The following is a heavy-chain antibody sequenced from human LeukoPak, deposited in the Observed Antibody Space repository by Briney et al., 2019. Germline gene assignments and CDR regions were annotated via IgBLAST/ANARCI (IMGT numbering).Heavy chain of an antibody. J-gene: IGHJ4*02. CDR1: GGSISSYY. V-gene: IGHV4-59*01. D-gene: IGHD3-16*02. CDR3: ARVADYDYVWGSYRFDY. CDR2: IYYSGST. Sequence: SETLSLICTVSGGSISSYYWSWIRQPPGKGLEWIGFIYYSGSTNYNPSLKSRVTISVDTSKNQFSLKLSSVTAADTAVYYCARVADYDYVWGSYRFDYWGQGTLVTVSS.